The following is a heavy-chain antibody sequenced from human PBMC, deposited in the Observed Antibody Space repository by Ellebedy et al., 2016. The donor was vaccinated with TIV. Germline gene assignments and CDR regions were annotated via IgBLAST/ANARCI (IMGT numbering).Heavy chain of an antibody. CDR2: ISYSGST. CDR3: ARVVWQQPVSYAFDI. J-gene: IGHJ3*02. D-gene: IGHD6-13*01. V-gene: IGHV4-59*01. CDR1: GGSISSYY. Sequence: MPSETLSLTCTVSGGSISSYYWSWIRQPPGKGLEWIGYISYSGSTNYNPSLMSRVTISVDTSNNQFSLRLNSVTAADTAVYYCARVVWQQPVSYAFDIWGQGTMVTVSS.